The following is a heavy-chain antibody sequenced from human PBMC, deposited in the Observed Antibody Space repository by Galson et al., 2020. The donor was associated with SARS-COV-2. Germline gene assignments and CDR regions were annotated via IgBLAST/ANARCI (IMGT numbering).Heavy chain of an antibody. J-gene: IGHJ5*02. D-gene: IGHD6-6*01. CDR3: ARAFSSSRGGTNWFDP. CDR2: IIPILGIV. CDR1: GGTFSSYA. V-gene: IGHV1-69*10. Sequence: SVKVSCKASGGTFSSYAISWVRQAPGQGLEWMGGIIPILGIVNYAQKFQGRVTITADKSTSTAYMELSSLRSEDTAVYYCARAFSSSRGGTNWFDPWGQGTLVTVSS.